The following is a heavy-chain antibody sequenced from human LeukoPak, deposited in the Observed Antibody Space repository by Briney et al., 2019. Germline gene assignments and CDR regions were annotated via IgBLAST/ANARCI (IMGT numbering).Heavy chain of an antibody. CDR2: ITSSGRYI. CDR3: AKGSSTVSGTEFDY. Sequence: GGSLRLSCAASGFTFSSYSMNWVRQAPGKGLEWVSSITSSGRYIYYADSVKGRFTISRDNSKNTLYLQMNSLRAEDTAVYYCAKGSSTVSGTEFDYWGQGTLVTVSS. J-gene: IGHJ4*02. CDR1: GFTFSSYS. V-gene: IGHV3-21*04. D-gene: IGHD4-11*01.